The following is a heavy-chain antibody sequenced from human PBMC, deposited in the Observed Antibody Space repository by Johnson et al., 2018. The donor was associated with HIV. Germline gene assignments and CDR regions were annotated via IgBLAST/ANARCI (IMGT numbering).Heavy chain of an antibody. CDR2: ISWNSGSI. Sequence: VQLVESGGCLVQPGRSLRLSCAAPGFTFDDYAMHWVRQAPGKGLEWVSGISWNSGSIGYADSVKGRFTISRDNAKNSLYLQMNSLRTEDTAVYSCARYLRFDRLVQGRVIISGVFDMWGQGTVVHVSS. CDR1: GFTFDDYA. V-gene: IGHV3-9*01. J-gene: IGHJ3*02. CDR3: ARYLRFDRLVQGRVIISGVFDM. D-gene: IGHD3-10*01.